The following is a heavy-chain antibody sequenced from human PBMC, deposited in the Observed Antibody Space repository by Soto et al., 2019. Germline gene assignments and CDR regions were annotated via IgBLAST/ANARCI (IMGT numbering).Heavy chain of an antibody. CDR2: ISYDGSNK. CDR3: ARDFVIVGATRGSD. J-gene: IGHJ4*02. CDR1: GFTCSSYA. V-gene: IGHV3-30-3*01. Sequence: QVQLVESGGGVVQPGRSLRLSCAASGFTCSSYAMHWVRQAPGKGLEWVAVISYDGSNKYYADSVKGRFTISRDNSKNTLYLQMNSLRAEDTAVYYCARDFVIVGATRGSDWGQGTLVTVSS. D-gene: IGHD1-26*01.